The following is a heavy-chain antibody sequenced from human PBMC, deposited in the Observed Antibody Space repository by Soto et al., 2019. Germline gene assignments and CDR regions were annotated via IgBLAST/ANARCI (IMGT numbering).Heavy chain of an antibody. Sequence: QVQLVESAGGVVQPGRTLRLSCAASGFTFSSHSIQWVRQAPGKGLEWVAVISYDGSIKYYADSVKGRFTISRDNSTNTAYLQMSSLRAEDTAVFYCAREWSTSGDLDYWGQGTLVIVSS. D-gene: IGHD3-10*01. J-gene: IGHJ4*02. CDR1: GFTFSSHS. V-gene: IGHV3-30-3*01. CDR3: AREWSTSGDLDY. CDR2: ISYDGSIK.